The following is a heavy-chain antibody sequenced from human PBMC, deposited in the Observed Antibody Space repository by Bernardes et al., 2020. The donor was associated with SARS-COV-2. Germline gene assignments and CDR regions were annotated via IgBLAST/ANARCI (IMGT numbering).Heavy chain of an antibody. CDR1: GFTFSSYW. CDR3: ARENYYDFWSGYFWAFDI. Sequence: GGSLRLSCAASGFTFSSYWMSWVRQAPGKGLEWVANIKQDGSEKYYVDSVKGRFTISRDNAKNSLYLQMNSLRAEDTAVYYCARENYYDFWSGYFWAFDIWGQGTLVTVAS. CDR2: IKQDGSEK. V-gene: IGHV3-7*05. D-gene: IGHD3-3*01. J-gene: IGHJ4*02.